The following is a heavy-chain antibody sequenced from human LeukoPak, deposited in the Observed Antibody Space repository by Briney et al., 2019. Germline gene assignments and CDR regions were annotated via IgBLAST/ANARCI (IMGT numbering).Heavy chain of an antibody. CDR1: GYTFTSYY. V-gene: IGHV1-46*01. J-gene: IGHJ6*03. D-gene: IGHD6-13*01. CDR3: ARGPIAAATYYYYYYMDV. Sequence: ASVKVSCKASGYTFTSYYMHWVRQAPGEGLEWMGIINPTGGSTSYAQKFQGRVTMTRDMSTSTVYMEMSRLRSEDTAVYYCARGPIAAATYYYYYYMDVWGKGTTVTVSS. CDR2: INPTGGST.